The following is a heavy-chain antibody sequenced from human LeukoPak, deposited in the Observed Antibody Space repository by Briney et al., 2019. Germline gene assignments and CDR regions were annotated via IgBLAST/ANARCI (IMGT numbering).Heavy chain of an antibody. J-gene: IGHJ4*02. D-gene: IGHD6-13*01. V-gene: IGHV3-21*01. CDR2: ISSSSSYI. CDR1: GFTFSSYN. CDR3: ARVPLRGSWYLTY. Sequence: PGGTLRLSCAASGFTFSSYNMNWVRQAPGKGLEWVSSISSSSSYIYYADSVKGRFTISRDNAKNSLYLQMNSLRAEDTAVYYCARVPLRGSWYLTYWGQGTLVTASS.